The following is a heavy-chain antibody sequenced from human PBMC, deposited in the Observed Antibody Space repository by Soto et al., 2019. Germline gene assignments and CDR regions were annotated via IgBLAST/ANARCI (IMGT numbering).Heavy chain of an antibody. CDR2: LNAGNSNT. J-gene: IGHJ4*02. CDR1: GYTFTTYA. V-gene: IGHV1-3*05. D-gene: IGHD3-10*01. Sequence: QVQLVQSGAEEKKPGASVKVSCKASGYTFTTYAMHWVRQAPGQRLVWMGWLNAGNSNTKYSQKFQGRVTITRDTSASTAYMELSSLRSEDTAVYYCARDRGLTIDYWGQGTLVTVSS. CDR3: ARDRGLTIDY.